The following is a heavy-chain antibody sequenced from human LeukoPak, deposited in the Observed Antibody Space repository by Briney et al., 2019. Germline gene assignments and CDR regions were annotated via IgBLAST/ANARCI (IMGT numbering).Heavy chain of an antibody. J-gene: IGHJ4*02. CDR2: ISSSSSYI. CDR1: GFTFSSYS. V-gene: IGHV3-21*01. CDR3: ASPGHSSGPGGWDY. D-gene: IGHD6-19*01. Sequence: GGSLRLSCAASGFTFSSYSMNWVRQAPGKGLEWVSSISSSSSYIYYADSVKGRFTISRDNAKNSLYLQMNSLRAEDTAVYYCASPGHSSGPGGWDYWGQGTLVTVSS.